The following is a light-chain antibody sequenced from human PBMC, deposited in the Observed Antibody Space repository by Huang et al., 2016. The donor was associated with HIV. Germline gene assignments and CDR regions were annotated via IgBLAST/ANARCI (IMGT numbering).Light chain of an antibody. CDR2: GAS. Sequence: EVLMTQSPATLSVSPGERVTLSCRASRIVNTDLAWYQHNPGQAPRLLIYGASTRATGIPARFNGSGSETDFTLTISSLQSEDFAIYYCQQYNNWPPLTFGGGTKVEIK. V-gene: IGKV3-15*01. CDR1: RIVNTD. J-gene: IGKJ4*01. CDR3: QQYNNWPPLT.